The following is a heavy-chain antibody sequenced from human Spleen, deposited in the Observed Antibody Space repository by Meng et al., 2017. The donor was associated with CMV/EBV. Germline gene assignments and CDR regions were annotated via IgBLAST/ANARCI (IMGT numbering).Heavy chain of an antibody. CDR2: ITPFNGNT. CDR1: GYTFTYRY. D-gene: IGHD1-26*01. Sequence: SVKVSCKASGYTFTYRYLHWVRQAPGQALEWMGWITPFNGNTNYAQKFQDRVTMTRDTSTSTVYMELSSLRSEDTAVYYCARDMVSGSYPTHLDYWGQGTLVTVSS. CDR3: ARDMVSGSYPTHLDY. J-gene: IGHJ4*02. V-gene: IGHV1-45*02.